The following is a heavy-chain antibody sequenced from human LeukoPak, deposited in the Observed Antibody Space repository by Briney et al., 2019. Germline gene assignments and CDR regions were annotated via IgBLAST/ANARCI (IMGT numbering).Heavy chain of an antibody. V-gene: IGHV1-24*01. CDR2: FDPEDGET. CDR1: RYTLTELS. J-gene: IGHJ5*02. D-gene: IGHD3-10*01. Sequence: ASVKVSCKVSRYTLTELSMHWVRQAPGKGLEWMGGFDPEDGETIYAQKFQGRVTMTEDTSTDTAYMELSSLRSEDTAVYYCATIYSGSSVLNWFDPWGQGTLVTVSS. CDR3: ATIYSGSSVLNWFDP.